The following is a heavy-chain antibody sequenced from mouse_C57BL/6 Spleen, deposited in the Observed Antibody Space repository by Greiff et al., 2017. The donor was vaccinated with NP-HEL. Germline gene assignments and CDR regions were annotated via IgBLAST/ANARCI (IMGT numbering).Heavy chain of an antibody. Sequence: VKVVESGAELARPGASVKLSCKASGYTFTSYGISWVKQRTGQGLEWIGEIYPRSGNIYYNEKFKGKVTLTVDKSTSTAYMELRSLTSKDSAVYFCVRSPNYFDYWGQGTTLTVSS. J-gene: IGHJ2*01. CDR1: GYTFTSYG. V-gene: IGHV1-81*01. CDR3: VRSPNYFDY. CDR2: IYPRSGNI. D-gene: IGHD1-1*01.